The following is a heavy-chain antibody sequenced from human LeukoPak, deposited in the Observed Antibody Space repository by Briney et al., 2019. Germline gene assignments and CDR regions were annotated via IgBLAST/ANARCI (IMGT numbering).Heavy chain of an antibody. D-gene: IGHD3-10*01. V-gene: IGHV4-4*07. J-gene: IGHJ6*03. Sequence: SETLSLTCTVSGVSINGQYWSWIRQSAGKGLEWIGRIYTSGSTNYNPSLKSRVTMSVDTSKNQFSLKLSSVTAADTAVYYCAREVQWFGELYYYYYYMDVWGKGTTVTISS. CDR2: IYTSGST. CDR3: AREVQWFGELYYYYYYMDV. CDR1: GVSINGQY.